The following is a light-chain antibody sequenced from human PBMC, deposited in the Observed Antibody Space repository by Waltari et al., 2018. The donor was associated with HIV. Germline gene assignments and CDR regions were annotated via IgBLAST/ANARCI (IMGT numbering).Light chain of an antibody. V-gene: IGLV2-14*01. J-gene: IGLJ3*02. Sequence: QSALPQPAFVSGSSGESITISCTGTGSDVGGSTSVSGYQHQQGQAPKLLIYAVSNRPSGVSNRFSGSKSGNTASLTVSGLQTEDEADYYCSSYTNRVTWVFGGGTRLTVL. CDR3: SSYTNRVTWV. CDR2: AVS. CDR1: GSDVGGSTS.